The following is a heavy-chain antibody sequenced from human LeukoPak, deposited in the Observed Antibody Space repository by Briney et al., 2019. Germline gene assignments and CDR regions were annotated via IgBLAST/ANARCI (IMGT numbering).Heavy chain of an antibody. D-gene: IGHD3-10*01. J-gene: IGHJ6*02. CDR1: GFTFSSYG. V-gene: IGHV3-23*01. CDR3: AKDRGGFYGSGSYRGYGLDV. Sequence: GRSLRLSCAASGFTFSSYGMHWVRQAPGKGLEWVSTISAGGYSTNDADSVKGRFTISRDNSKNTLYLQMNRLRVEDTAVYYCAKDRGGFYGSGSYRGYGLDVWGQGTTVTVCS. CDR2: ISAGGYST.